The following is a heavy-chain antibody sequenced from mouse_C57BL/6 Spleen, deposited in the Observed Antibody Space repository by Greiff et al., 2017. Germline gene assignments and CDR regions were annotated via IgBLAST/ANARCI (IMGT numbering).Heavy chain of an antibody. CDR1: GFTFSSYA. J-gene: IGHJ4*01. CDR2: ISDGGSYT. D-gene: IGHD1-1*01. Sequence: EVKLMESGGGLVKPGGSLKLSCAASGFTFSSYAMSWVRQTPEKRLEWVATISDGGSYTYYPDNVKGRFTISRDNAKNNLYLQMSHLKSEDTAMYYCARVDYYDYYAMDYWGQGTSVTVSS. CDR3: ARVDYYDYYAMDY. V-gene: IGHV5-4*03.